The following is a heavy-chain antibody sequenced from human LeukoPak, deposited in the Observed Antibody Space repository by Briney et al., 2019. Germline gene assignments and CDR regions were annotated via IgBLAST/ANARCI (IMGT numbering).Heavy chain of an antibody. V-gene: IGHV1-69*04. D-gene: IGHD3-3*02. J-gene: IGHJ4*02. CDR2: IIPILGIA. CDR1: GHTFSSYA. Sequence: SVKVSCKASGHTFSSYAISWVRQAPGQGLEWMGRIIPILGIANYAQKFQGRATITADKSTSTAYMELSSLRSEDTAVYYCASAFPSVTPDYWGQGTLVTVSS. CDR3: ASAFPSVTPDY.